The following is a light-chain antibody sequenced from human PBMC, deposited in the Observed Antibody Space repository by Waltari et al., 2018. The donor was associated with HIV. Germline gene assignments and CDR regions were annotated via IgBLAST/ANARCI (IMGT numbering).Light chain of an antibody. Sequence: QSVLTQPPSASGTLGQGVTISCFGSSSNIGTNTVNWYQHLPGAAPKLIIFRNHQRPSGVPDRSSGSQSGTSAFLTITGLLPGDEATYYCAAWDASLHVVFGGGTQLTVL. CDR3: AAWDASLHVV. V-gene: IGLV1-44*01. CDR2: RNH. J-gene: IGLJ2*01. CDR1: SSNIGTNT.